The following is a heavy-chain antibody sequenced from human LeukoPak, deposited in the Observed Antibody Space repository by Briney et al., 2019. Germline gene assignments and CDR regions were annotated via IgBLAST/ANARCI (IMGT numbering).Heavy chain of an antibody. CDR2: ISYDGSNK. Sequence: QPGRSLRLSCAASGFTFSRYAIHWVRQAPGKGLEWVAGISYDGSNKYYADSVKGRFTISRDNSKNTPFLQMDSLRVDDTAVYYCARQGHYDSTGYSYFQHWGQGALVTVSA. CDR1: GFTFSRYA. CDR3: ARQGHYDSTGYSYFQH. J-gene: IGHJ1*01. D-gene: IGHD3-22*01. V-gene: IGHV3-30-3*01.